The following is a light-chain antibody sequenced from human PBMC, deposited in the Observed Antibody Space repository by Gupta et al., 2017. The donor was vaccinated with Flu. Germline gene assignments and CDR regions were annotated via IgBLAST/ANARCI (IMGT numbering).Light chain of an antibody. CDR1: QSLLDSSGYNY. V-gene: IGKV2-28*01. CDR2: LGS. Sequence: IVMTQSPLSLTVTPAESASISCRSSQSLLDSSGYNYLDWYLQKPGQSPQLLIYLGSNRASGVPDRFSGSGSGTDFTLRISRVEAEDVGVYYCMQALQTWTFGQGTKVEIK. J-gene: IGKJ1*01. CDR3: MQALQTWT.